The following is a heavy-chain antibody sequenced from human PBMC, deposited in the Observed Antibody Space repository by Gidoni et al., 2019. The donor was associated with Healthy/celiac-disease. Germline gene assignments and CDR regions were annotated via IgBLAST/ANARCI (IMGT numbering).Heavy chain of an antibody. Sequence: QVQLQQWGAGLLKPSETMSLTCAGYGGSFSGYYWSWIRQPPGKGLEWIGESNHSGSTNYNPSLKSRVTISVDTSKNQFSLKLSSVTAADTAVYYCARGTSGWYRNWFDPWGQGTLVTVSS. CDR3: ARGTSGWYRNWFDP. D-gene: IGHD6-19*01. J-gene: IGHJ5*02. CDR1: GGSFSGYY. CDR2: SNHSGST. V-gene: IGHV4-34*01.